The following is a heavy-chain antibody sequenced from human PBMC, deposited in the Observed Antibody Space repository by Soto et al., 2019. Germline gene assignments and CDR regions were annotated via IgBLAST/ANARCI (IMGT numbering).Heavy chain of an antibody. V-gene: IGHV3-49*03. J-gene: IGHJ3*02. CDR2: VTGKSYGWTT. Sequence: PGGSLRLSCTASRFTFGDYVMFWFRQAPVNGLEFVAFVTGKSYGWTTHYSASVKGICTISIDYSKTVAYLQINSLKTEDTAMYFCDRRNGHGEPDAFDIWGQGTMVTVSS. CDR1: RFTFGDYV. D-gene: IGHD3-10*01. CDR3: DRRNGHGEPDAFDI.